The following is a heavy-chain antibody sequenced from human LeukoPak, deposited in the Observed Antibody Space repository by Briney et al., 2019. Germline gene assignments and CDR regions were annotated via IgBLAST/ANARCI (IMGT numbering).Heavy chain of an antibody. J-gene: IGHJ4*02. Sequence: PGGSLRLSCAASGFTFSSYSMNWVRQAPGKGLEWVSSISSSSSYIYYADSVKGRFTISRDNSKNTLYLQMNSLRAEDTAVYYCAKDRSSWYAPGGKNDYWGQGTLVTVSS. CDR3: AKDRSSWYAPGGKNDY. CDR2: ISSSSSYI. D-gene: IGHD6-13*01. V-gene: IGHV3-21*04. CDR1: GFTFSSYS.